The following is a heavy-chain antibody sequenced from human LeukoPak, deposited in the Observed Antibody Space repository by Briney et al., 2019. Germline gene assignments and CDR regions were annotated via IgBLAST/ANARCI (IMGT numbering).Heavy chain of an antibody. D-gene: IGHD3-16*01. V-gene: IGHV4-59*01. Sequence: SETLSLTCTISGGSIDSSYWNWIRQPPGKALEWIGYIYYTGSANYSPSLKSRVTISVDTSKNHFSLKLTSVTAADTAVYYCARDPRRFGELPPGAFDIWGQGTMVTVSS. CDR3: ARDPRRFGELPPGAFDI. J-gene: IGHJ3*02. CDR2: IYYTGSA. CDR1: GGSIDSSY.